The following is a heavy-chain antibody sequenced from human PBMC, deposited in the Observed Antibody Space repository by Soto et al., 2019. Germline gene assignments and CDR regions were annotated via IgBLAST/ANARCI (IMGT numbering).Heavy chain of an antibody. D-gene: IGHD3-16*01. Sequence: WGSLRLYCAASGFTFSNYAMSWVRQAPGKGLEWVSLVSATAGTTYYTDSVKGRFTISRDNSRNTVYLQMNSLRADDTAVYYCAKDRLAGGFDYRGQGTLVTVSS. V-gene: IGHV3-23*01. CDR3: AKDRLAGGFDY. CDR1: GFTFSNYA. J-gene: IGHJ4*02. CDR2: VSATAGTT.